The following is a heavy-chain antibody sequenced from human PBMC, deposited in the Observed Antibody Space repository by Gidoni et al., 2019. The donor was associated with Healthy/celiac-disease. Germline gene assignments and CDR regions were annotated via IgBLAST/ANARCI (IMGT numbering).Heavy chain of an antibody. V-gene: IGHV3-33*01. J-gene: IGHJ4*02. D-gene: IGHD1-26*01. Sequence: QVQLVESGGGVVQPGRSLRLSCAASGFTFSSYGMPWVRQAPGKGLEWVAVIWYDGSNKYYADSVKGRFTISRDNSKNTLYLQMNSLRAEDTAVYYCARDLNVVGATTFGYWGQGTLVTVSS. CDR2: IWYDGSNK. CDR3: ARDLNVVGATTFGY. CDR1: GFTFSSYG.